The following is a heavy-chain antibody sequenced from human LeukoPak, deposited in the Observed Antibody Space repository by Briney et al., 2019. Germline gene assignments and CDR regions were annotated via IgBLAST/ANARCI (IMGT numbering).Heavy chain of an antibody. Sequence: PGGSLRLSCAASGFTFSSYAMTWVRQAPGKGLEWVSAISGSGGSTSYADSVKGRCTISGDNSKNTLFLQMNSLRAEDTAVYYCATRIVADLWAFDIWGQGTTVTVSS. CDR3: ATRIVADLWAFDI. CDR1: GFTFSSYA. J-gene: IGHJ3*02. D-gene: IGHD6-25*01. V-gene: IGHV3-23*01. CDR2: ISGSGGST.